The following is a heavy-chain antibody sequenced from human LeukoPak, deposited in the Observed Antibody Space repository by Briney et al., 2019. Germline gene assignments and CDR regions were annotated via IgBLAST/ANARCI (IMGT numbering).Heavy chain of an antibody. Sequence: PGGSLRLSCAASGFTFSSHAMSWVRQAPGKRLEWVSAISGSGGSTYYADSVKGRFTISRDNSKNTLYLQMNSLRAEDTAVYYCAKERVMVVAATRFDWFDPWDQGTLVTVSS. J-gene: IGHJ5*02. V-gene: IGHV3-23*01. CDR3: AKERVMVVAATRFDWFDP. CDR2: ISGSGGST. CDR1: GFTFSSHA. D-gene: IGHD2-15*01.